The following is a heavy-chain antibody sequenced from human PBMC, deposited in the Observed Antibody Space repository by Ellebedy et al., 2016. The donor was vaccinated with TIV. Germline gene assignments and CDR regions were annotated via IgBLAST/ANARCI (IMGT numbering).Heavy chain of an antibody. V-gene: IGHV3-74*01. CDR2: INTDGSIT. CDR1: GFTFSSYW. J-gene: IGHJ4*02. CDR3: ARDFLYNYDGG. D-gene: IGHD1-1*01. Sequence: PGGSLRLSCAASGFTFSSYWMHWVRQAPGKGLVWVSRINTDGSITNYADSVKGRFTIFRDNAKNTLYLQMNSLRAEDTAMYYCARDFLYNYDGGWGQGTLITVSS.